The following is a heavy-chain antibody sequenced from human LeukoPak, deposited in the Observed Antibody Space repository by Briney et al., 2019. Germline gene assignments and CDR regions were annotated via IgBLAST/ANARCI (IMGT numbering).Heavy chain of an antibody. CDR3: ARYSSGWSPFDY. D-gene: IGHD6-19*01. CDR2: IYYSGST. Sequence: SETLSLTCTVSGGSISSGGYYWSWIRQHPGKGLEWIGYIYYSGSTYYNPSLKSRVTISVDTSKNQFSLKLSSVTAADTAVYYCARYSSGWSPFDYWGQETLVTVSS. J-gene: IGHJ4*02. CDR1: GGSISSGGYY. V-gene: IGHV4-31*03.